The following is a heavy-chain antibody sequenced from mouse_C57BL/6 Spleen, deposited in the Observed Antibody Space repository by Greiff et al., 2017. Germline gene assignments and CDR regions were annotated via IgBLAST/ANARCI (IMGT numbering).Heavy chain of an antibody. CDR2: IDPSDSYT. CDR1: GYTFTSYW. D-gene: IGHD4-1*01. V-gene: IGHV1-50*01. Sequence: VQLQQSGAELVKPGASVKLSCKASGYTFTSYWMQWVKQRPGQGLEWIGEIDPSDSYTNYNQKFKGKATLTVDTSSSTAYMQLSSLTSEDSAVYYCARSGTGTDYWGQGTTLTVSS. J-gene: IGHJ2*01. CDR3: ARSGTGTDY.